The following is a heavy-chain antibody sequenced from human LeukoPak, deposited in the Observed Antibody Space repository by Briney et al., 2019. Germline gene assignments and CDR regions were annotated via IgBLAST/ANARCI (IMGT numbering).Heavy chain of an antibody. V-gene: IGHV4-31*03. Sequence: PSETLSLTCTVSGGSISSGGYYWNWIRQHPGKGLEWIGYIYYSGSTYYNPSLKSRVTISVDTSKNQFSLKLSSVTAADTAVYYCARDSGGSGSFFVDYWGQGTLVTVSS. CDR1: GGSISSGGYY. D-gene: IGHD3-10*01. CDR3: ARDSGGSGSFFVDY. CDR2: IYYSGST. J-gene: IGHJ4*02.